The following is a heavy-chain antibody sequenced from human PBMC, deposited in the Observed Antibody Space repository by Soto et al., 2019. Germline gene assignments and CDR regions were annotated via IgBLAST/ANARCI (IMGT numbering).Heavy chain of an antibody. J-gene: IGHJ3*02. D-gene: IGHD3-22*01. CDR3: GRAYYYDSSGFPWLGAEAFDI. V-gene: IGHV1-69*01. Sequence: QVQLVQSGAEVKKPGSSVKVSCKASGGTFSSYAISWVRQAPGQGLEWRGGSIPIFGTANYAQKFQGRVTITADESTSTAYMQLSSLRSEDTAVYYCGRAYYYDSSGFPWLGAEAFDIWGQGTMVTVSS. CDR1: GGTFSSYA. CDR2: SIPIFGTA.